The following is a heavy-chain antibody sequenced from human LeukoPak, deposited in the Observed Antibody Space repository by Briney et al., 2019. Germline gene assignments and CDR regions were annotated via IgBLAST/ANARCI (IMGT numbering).Heavy chain of an antibody. V-gene: IGHV3-21*01. Sequence: GGSLRLSCAASGFTFSSDSMNWVRQAPGKGLEWVSSISSSSSYIYYADSVKGRFTISRDNAKNSLYLQMNSLRAEDTAVYYCARNSLNGGSQPSGYWGQGTLVTVSS. CDR3: ARNSLNGGSQPSGY. CDR2: ISSSSSYI. D-gene: IGHD1-26*01. CDR1: GFTFSSDS. J-gene: IGHJ4*02.